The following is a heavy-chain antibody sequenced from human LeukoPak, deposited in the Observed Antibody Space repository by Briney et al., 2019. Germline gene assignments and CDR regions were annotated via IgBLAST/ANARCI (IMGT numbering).Heavy chain of an antibody. D-gene: IGHD4-17*01. CDR3: ASLSQDYGDYSLRY. CDR2: VYYSGIS. CDR1: SGSISNYY. V-gene: IGHV4-59*08. J-gene: IGHJ4*02. Sequence: SETLSLTCTVSSGSISNYYWSWIRQPPGKGLEWIGYVYYSGISNYNPSLKSRVTISVDTSKNQLSLKLSSVTATDTAVYYCASLSQDYGDYSLRYWGQGTLVTVSS.